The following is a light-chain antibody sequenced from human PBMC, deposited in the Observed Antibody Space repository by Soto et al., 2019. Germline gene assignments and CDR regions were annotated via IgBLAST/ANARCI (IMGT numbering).Light chain of an antibody. CDR2: ETS. J-gene: IGLJ1*01. CDR3: FSFTIANTHV. Sequence: QSFGTQSASVSWSPGQAVAISCTGTSSDFGSYKFVSWYQHHPGTVPKVIIYETSKRPSGVSDRFSGSKSGNTASLTISGLKAEDEADYYCFSFTIANTHVFGSGTKV. V-gene: IGLV2-23*01. CDR1: SSDFGSYKF.